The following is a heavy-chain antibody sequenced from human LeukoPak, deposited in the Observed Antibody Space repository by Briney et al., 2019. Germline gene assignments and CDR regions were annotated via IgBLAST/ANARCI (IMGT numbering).Heavy chain of an antibody. Sequence: PGGSLRLSCAASGFTVSSNYMSWVRQPPGKGLEWIGSINYSESTYYNPSLKSRVTISVDTSKNQFSLKLSSVTAADTAVYYCARTLEQYYYDSSGHYYWGQGTLVTVSS. D-gene: IGHD3-22*01. CDR1: GFTVSSNY. CDR3: ARTLEQYYYDSSGHYY. J-gene: IGHJ4*02. CDR2: INYSEST. V-gene: IGHV4-39*01.